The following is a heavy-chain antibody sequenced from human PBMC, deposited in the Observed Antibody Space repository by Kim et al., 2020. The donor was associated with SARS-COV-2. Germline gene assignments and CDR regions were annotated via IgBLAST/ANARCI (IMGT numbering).Heavy chain of an antibody. CDR1: GFTFSSYW. Sequence: GGSLRLSCAASGFTFSSYWMHWVRQAPGKGLVWVSRINSDGSSTSYADSVKGRFTISRDNAKNTLYLQMNSLRAEDTAVYYCARDRSTIFGVDYYYYYGMDVWGQGTTVTVSS. J-gene: IGHJ6*02. V-gene: IGHV3-74*01. CDR2: INSDGSST. CDR3: ARDRSTIFGVDYYYYYGMDV. D-gene: IGHD3-3*01.